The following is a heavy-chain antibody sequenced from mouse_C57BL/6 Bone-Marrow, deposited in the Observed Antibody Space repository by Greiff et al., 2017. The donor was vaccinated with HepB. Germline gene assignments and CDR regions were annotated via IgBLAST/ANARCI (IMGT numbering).Heavy chain of an antibody. V-gene: IGHV7-3*01. D-gene: IGHD2-4*01. CDR2: IRNKANGYTT. J-gene: IGHJ1*03. CDR3: AGPYYDDDRWYFEV. CDR1: GFTFTDYY. Sequence: EVMLVESGGGLVQPGGSLSLSCAASGFTFTDYYMSWVRQPPGKALEWLGFIRNKANGYTTEYSASVKGRFTISRDNSQSILYLQMNARGAEDSATCDCAGPYYDDDRWYFEVWGTGTTVTVSS.